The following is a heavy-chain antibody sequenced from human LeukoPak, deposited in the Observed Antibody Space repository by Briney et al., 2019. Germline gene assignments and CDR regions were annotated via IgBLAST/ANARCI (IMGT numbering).Heavy chain of an antibody. J-gene: IGHJ4*02. V-gene: IGHV3-21*04. D-gene: IGHD3-10*01. CDR1: GFTFSSYS. CDR3: GRHAYGGSPPLS. Sequence: GGSLRLSCAASGFTFSSYSMNWVRQAPGKGLEWVSSISTDSTYIFYADSVKGRFTISRDNARNTVYLQMNNLRAEDTALYYCGRHAYGGSPPLSWGQGALVTVSS. CDR2: ISTDSTYI.